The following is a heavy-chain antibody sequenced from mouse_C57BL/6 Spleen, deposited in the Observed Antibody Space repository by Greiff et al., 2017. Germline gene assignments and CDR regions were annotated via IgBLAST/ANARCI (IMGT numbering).Heavy chain of an antibody. J-gene: IGHJ4*01. D-gene: IGHD1-1*01. V-gene: IGHV5-17*01. Sequence: EVQLQESGGGLVKPGGSLKLSCAASGFTFRDYGMHWVRQAPEKGLAWVAYISSGSSTLYYEGPVKGRFTISRDNAKNTLFLQMTSLRSEYTAMYYCARGSVAYAMDYWGQGTSGTVSS. CDR2: ISSGSSTL. CDR3: ARGSVAYAMDY. CDR1: GFTFRDYG.